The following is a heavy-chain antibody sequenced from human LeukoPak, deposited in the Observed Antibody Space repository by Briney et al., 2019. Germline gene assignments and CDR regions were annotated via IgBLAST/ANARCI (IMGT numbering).Heavy chain of an antibody. CDR3: ARDRGSGWYGGVDY. V-gene: IGHV4-61*01. J-gene: IGHJ4*02. CDR2: IYYSGST. Sequence: SETLSLTCTVSGGSVSSGSYYWSWIRQPLGKGLEWIGYIYYSGSTNYNPSLKSRVTISVDTSKNQFSLKLSSVTAADTAVYYCARDRGSGWYGGVDYWGQGTLVTVSS. CDR1: GGSVSSGSYY. D-gene: IGHD6-19*01.